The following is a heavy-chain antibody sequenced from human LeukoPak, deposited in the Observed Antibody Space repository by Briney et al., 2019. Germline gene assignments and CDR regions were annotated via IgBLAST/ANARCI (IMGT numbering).Heavy chain of an antibody. D-gene: IGHD6-19*01. CDR2: IKQDGSDK. V-gene: IGHV3-7*01. J-gene: IGHJ4*02. CDR3: ARVRIAVAVPYYFDY. CDR1: GFTFSSYW. Sequence: PGGSLRLSCAASGFTFSSYWMSWVRQAPGKGLEWVANIKQDGSDKYYVDSVRGRFTISRDNAKNSLYLQMNSLRAEDTAVYYCARVRIAVAVPYYFDYWGQGTLVTVSS.